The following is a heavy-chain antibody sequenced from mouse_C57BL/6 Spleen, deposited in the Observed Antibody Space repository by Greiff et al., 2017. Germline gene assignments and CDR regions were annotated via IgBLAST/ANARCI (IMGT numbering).Heavy chain of an antibody. CDR2: IYPGSGNT. Sequence: QVQLQQSGPELVKPGASVKISCKASGYSFTSYYIHWVKQRPGQGLGWIGWIYPGSGNTKYNEKFKGKATLTADTSSSTAYMQLSSLTSEDSAVYYCASQGPYFDYWGQGTTLTVSS. D-gene: IGHD3-2*02. V-gene: IGHV1-66*01. J-gene: IGHJ2*01. CDR1: GYSFTSYY. CDR3: ASQGPYFDY.